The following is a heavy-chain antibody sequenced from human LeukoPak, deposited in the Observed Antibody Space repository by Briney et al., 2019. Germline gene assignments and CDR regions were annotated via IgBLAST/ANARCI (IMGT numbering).Heavy chain of an antibody. CDR3: ARHEFDSGSLPYFDY. CDR2: IYYSGST. Sequence: SETLSLTCTVSGGSISSYYWSWIRQPPGKGLKWIGYIYYSGSTNYNPSLKSRVTISVDTSKNQFSLKLSAVTAADTAVYYCARHEFDSGSLPYFDYWGQGILVTVSS. D-gene: IGHD3-10*01. CDR1: GGSISSYY. V-gene: IGHV4-59*08. J-gene: IGHJ4*02.